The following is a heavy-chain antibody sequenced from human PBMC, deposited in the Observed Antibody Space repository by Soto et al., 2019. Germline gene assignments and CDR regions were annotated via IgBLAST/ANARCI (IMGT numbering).Heavy chain of an antibody. J-gene: IGHJ4*02. CDR2: IYWDDDK. CDR1: GFSLTTSGVG. V-gene: IGHV2-5*02. CDR3: AHRVLRTVFGLVTTTAIYFDF. Sequence: QITLKESGPTGVKPTETLTLTCTFSGFSLTTSGVGVGWVRQSPGKAPEWLALIYWDDDKRYSTSLKSRLTITKDTSKNQVVLTMANVDPADTATYYCAHRVLRTVFGLVTTTAIYFDFWGQGTPVVVSS. D-gene: IGHD3-3*01.